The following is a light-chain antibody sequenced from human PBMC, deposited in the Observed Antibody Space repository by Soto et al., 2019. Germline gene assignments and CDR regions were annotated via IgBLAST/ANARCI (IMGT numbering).Light chain of an antibody. CDR3: CSYAGTYTFL. J-gene: IGLJ2*01. CDR2: DVS. CDR1: NSDVGGYNY. V-gene: IGLV2-11*01. Sequence: QSALTQPRSVSGSPGQSVTISCTGTNSDVGGYNYVSWYQQHPGKAPKLMIYDVSKRPSGVPDRFSGSKSGNTASLTISGLQAEDEADYFCCSYAGTYTFLFGGGTKLTGL.